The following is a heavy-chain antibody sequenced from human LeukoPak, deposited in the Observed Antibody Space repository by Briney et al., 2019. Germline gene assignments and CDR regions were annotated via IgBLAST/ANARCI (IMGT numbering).Heavy chain of an antibody. CDR2: IYTSGST. CDR3: AREGGYSYGNAPLHFDY. Sequence: SQTLSLTCTVSGDSISSGDYYWSWIRQPAGKGLEWIGRIYTSGSTNYNPSLKSRVTISVDTSKNQFSLNLSSVTAADTAVYYCAREGGYSYGNAPLHFDYWGQGTLVTVSS. D-gene: IGHD5-18*01. V-gene: IGHV4-61*02. J-gene: IGHJ4*02. CDR1: GDSISSGDYY.